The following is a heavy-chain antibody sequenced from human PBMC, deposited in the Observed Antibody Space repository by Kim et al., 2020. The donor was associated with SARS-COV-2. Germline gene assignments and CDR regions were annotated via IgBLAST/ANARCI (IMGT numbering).Heavy chain of an antibody. CDR1: GGSVSSGSYF. V-gene: IGHV4-61*01. J-gene: IGHJ4*02. Sequence: SETLSLTCTVSGGSVSSGSYFWSWIRQPPGKGLEWIGYIYYSGNTNYNPSLKSRVTMSVDTSKNQFSLKLRSVTAADTAVYYCARAPHDFWRGYPYYFDYWGQRTLVTVSS. D-gene: IGHD3-3*01. CDR3: ARAPHDFWRGYPYYFDY. CDR2: IYYSGNT.